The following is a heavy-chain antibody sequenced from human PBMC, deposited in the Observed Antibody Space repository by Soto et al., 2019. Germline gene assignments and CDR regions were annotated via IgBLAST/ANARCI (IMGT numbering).Heavy chain of an antibody. V-gene: IGHV1-2*02. J-gene: IGHJ5*02. CDR2: ISLYSDGT. D-gene: IGHD2-2*01. CDR3: ARVVPGAEAWFGP. CDR1: GYTFTGYF. Sequence: QVQLEQSGAEVKKPGASVKVSCKASGYTFTGYFMHWVRQAPGQGLEWMGWISLYSDGTNYAQKFQGRVSMTTDTATTTAYMELRSLRSDDTAVYYCARVVPGAEAWFGPWGQGTLVTVSS.